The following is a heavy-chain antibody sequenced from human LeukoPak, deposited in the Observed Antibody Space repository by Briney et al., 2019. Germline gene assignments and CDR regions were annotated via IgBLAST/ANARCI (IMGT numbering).Heavy chain of an antibody. CDR1: GFTFSNYA. CDR3: ARDSGFSGTQRGEY. V-gene: IGHV3-30*04. Sequence: GGSLRLSCAASGFTFSNYAMHWVRQAPGKGVEWVAVISYDGSNKYYADSVKDRFTISRDNSKNTLYLQMNSLRAEDTAVFYCARDSGFSGTQRGEYWGQGTLVTVSS. CDR2: ISYDGSNK. J-gene: IGHJ4*02. D-gene: IGHD3/OR15-3a*01.